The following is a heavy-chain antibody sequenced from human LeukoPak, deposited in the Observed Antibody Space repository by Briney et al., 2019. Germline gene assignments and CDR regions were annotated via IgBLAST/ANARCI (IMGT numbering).Heavy chain of an antibody. V-gene: IGHV3-30*02. Sequence: GGSLRLSCAASGFTFSSCGMHWVRQAPGKGLEWVAFIRYDGSNKYYADSVKGRFTISRDNSKNTLYLQMNSLRAEDTAVYYCAKVGDYGDYGIAEYFQHWGQGTLVTVSS. CDR3: AKVGDYGDYGIAEYFQH. J-gene: IGHJ1*01. D-gene: IGHD4-17*01. CDR2: IRYDGSNK. CDR1: GFTFSSCG.